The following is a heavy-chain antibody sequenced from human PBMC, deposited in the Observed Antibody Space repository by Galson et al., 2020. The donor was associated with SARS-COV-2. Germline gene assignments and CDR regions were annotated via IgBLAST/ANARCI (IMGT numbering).Heavy chain of an antibody. CDR2: ISSSRSTT. CDR1: RFIFSDYY. V-gene: IGHV3-11*04. J-gene: IGHJ5*02. D-gene: IGHD6-13*01. Sequence: NSGGSLRLSCAASRFIFSDYYMSWIRQAPGKGLEWVSYISSSRSTTYYADSVKGRFTISRDNAKKSLYLQMNSLRAEDTAVYYCARDLSGSAAGIRFDPWGQEPWSPSPQ. CDR3: ARDLSGSAAGIRFDP.